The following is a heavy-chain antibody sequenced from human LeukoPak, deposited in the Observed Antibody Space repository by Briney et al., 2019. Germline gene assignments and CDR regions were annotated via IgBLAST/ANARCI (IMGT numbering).Heavy chain of an antibody. D-gene: IGHD3-10*01. J-gene: IGHJ3*02. CDR1: GFTFSSYP. Sequence: GGSLRLSCSASGFTFSSYPMHWVRQAPGKGLEYVSAINNYGDSTYYADSVKGRFTISRDNSKNTLYLQMSSLRAEDTAVYYCVNLGSGSYRGINDAFDIWGQGTMVTVSS. V-gene: IGHV3-64D*06. CDR3: VNLGSGSYRGINDAFDI. CDR2: INNYGDST.